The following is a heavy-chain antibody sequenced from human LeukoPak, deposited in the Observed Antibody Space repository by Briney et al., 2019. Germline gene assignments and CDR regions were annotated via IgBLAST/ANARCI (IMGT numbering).Heavy chain of an antibody. CDR1: GFIFSSYW. CDR2: MKQDGSEK. V-gene: IGHV3-7*03. D-gene: IGHD1-26*01. CDR3: AKTGAFLPTWFDP. Sequence: PGGSLRLSCAASGFIFSSYWMTWVRQAPGKGLDWVANMKQDGSEKHYVDSVKGRFTISRDNARNSLYLQMNSLRAEDTAVYYCAKTGAFLPTWFDPWGQGTLVTVSS. J-gene: IGHJ5*02.